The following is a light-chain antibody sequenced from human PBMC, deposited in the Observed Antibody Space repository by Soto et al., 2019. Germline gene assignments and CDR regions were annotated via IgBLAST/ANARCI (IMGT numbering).Light chain of an antibody. J-gene: IGKJ4*01. CDR2: AAS. V-gene: IGKV1-12*01. Sequence: DIQMTQSPSSVSASVGDRVTITCRASQGIRSWLAWYQQKPGKAPKVLIYAASSLQSGVPSRFSGSGAGSAFTLTVSSLQPEDLATYYSQLANSLPLTVGGGTEVEIQ. CDR1: QGIRSW. CDR3: QLANSLPLT.